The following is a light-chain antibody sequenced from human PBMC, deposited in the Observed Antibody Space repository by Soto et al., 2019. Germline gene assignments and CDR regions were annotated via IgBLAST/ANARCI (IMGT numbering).Light chain of an antibody. CDR1: QSVSSN. Sequence: EIVMTQSPATLSVSPGERATLSCRASQSVSSNLAWYQQKPGQAPRLLIYGASTRATGIPARFSGSGSGTEFTLTISSLQSEDFAVYYCQQYNNWPLWTFGTGTKVEIK. V-gene: IGKV3-15*01. CDR3: QQYNNWPLWT. J-gene: IGKJ1*01. CDR2: GAS.